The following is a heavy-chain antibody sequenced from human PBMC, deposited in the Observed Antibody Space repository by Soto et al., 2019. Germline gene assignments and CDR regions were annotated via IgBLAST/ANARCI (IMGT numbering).Heavy chain of an antibody. CDR1: GFTFSSYW. Sequence: GGSLRLSCAASGFTFSSYWIHWVRQAPGKGLVWVSHIKSDGSSTSYADSVKGRFTISRDNAKNTVYLQMNSLRAEDTAVYYCARDQGFFDYWGQGTLVTVSS. CDR3: ARDQGFFDY. J-gene: IGHJ4*02. V-gene: IGHV3-74*01. CDR2: IKSDGSST. D-gene: IGHD2-15*01.